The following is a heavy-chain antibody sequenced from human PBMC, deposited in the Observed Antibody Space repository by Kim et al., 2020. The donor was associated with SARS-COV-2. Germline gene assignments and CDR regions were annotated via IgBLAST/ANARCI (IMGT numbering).Heavy chain of an antibody. J-gene: IGHJ4*02. V-gene: IGHV4-34*01. D-gene: IGHD6-19*01. CDR3: ARRYSSGWYYFDY. Sequence: SETLSLTCAVYGGSFSGYYWSWIRQPPGKGLEWIGEINHSGSTNYNPSLKSRVTISVDTSKNQFSLKLSSVTAADTAVYYCARRYSSGWYYFDYWGQGTLVTVSS. CDR2: INHSGST. CDR1: GGSFSGYY.